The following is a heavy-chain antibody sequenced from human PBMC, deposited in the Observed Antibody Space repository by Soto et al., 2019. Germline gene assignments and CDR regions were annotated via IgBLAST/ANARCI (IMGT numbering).Heavy chain of an antibody. J-gene: IGHJ4*02. CDR2: IYYSGST. CDR3: ARVTSSSDINFDY. V-gene: IGHV4-59*01. Sequence: SETLSLTCTVSGGSISSYYWSWIRQPPGKGLEWIGYIYYSGSTNYNPSLKSRVTISVDTSKNQFSLKLSSVTAAETAVYYCARVTSSSDINFDYWGQGTLVTVSS. CDR1: GGSISSYY. D-gene: IGHD1-1*01.